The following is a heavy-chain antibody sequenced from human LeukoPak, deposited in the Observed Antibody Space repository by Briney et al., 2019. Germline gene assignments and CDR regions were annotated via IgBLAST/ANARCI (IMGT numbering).Heavy chain of an antibody. CDR1: GYTFTGYY. V-gene: IGHV1-2*02. CDR3: ARDGGSEWLRRYYYGMDV. J-gene: IGHJ6*02. D-gene: IGHD5-12*01. Sequence: GASVKVSCKASGYTFTGYYMHWVRQPPGQELEWMGWINPHSGGTNYAQKFQGRVTMTRDTSISTAYMELRRLRSDDTAVYYCARDGGSEWLRRYYYGMDVWGQGTLVTVSS. CDR2: INPHSGGT.